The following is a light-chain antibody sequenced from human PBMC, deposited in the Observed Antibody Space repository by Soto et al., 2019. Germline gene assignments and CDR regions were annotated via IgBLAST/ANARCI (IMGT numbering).Light chain of an antibody. CDR2: GAS. J-gene: IGKJ2*01. Sequence: DIQVTQSPVSLSASVGDRVTITCRTIQGISTYLNWYQQKAGDAPRLLISGASDLENGVPSRFSGSGSGADFTLTINCLRPEDFATYYCQQAYIKPYTVGQGTKLEI. V-gene: IGKV1-39*01. CDR1: QGISTY. CDR3: QQAYIKPYT.